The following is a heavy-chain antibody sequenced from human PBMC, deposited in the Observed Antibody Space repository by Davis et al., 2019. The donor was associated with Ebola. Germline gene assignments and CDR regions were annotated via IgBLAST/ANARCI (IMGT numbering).Heavy chain of an antibody. CDR2: IKQDGSEK. J-gene: IGHJ4*02. D-gene: IGHD2-21*02. CDR3: ARQGPVVTVDY. V-gene: IGHV3-7*01. Sequence: GESLKISCAASGFTFSSYWMSWVRQAPGKGLEWVANIKQDGSEKYYVDSVKGRFTISRDNAKNSLYLQMNSLRAEDTAVYYCARQGPVVTVDYWGQGTLVTVSS. CDR1: GFTFSSYW.